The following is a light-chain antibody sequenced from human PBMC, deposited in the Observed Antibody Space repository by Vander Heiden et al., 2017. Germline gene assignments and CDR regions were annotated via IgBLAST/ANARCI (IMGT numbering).Light chain of an antibody. V-gene: IGLV1-40*01. CDR1: SSNIGAGYD. J-gene: IGLJ2*01. CDR2: GNS. CDR3: QSYDSSLSGVV. Sequence: SVLTQPPSVSGPPGQRVTISCTGSSSNIGAGYDVHWSQQLPGTAPKLLIYGNSNRPSGVPDRFSGSKSGTSASLAITGLQAEDEADYYCQSYDSSLSGVVFGGGTKLTVL.